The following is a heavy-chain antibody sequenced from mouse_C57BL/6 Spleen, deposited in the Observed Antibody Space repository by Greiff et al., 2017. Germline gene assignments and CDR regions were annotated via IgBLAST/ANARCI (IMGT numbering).Heavy chain of an antibody. CDR2: INPSSGYT. D-gene: IGHD2-5*01. V-gene: IGHV1-4*01. CDR1: GYTFTSYT. J-gene: IGHJ4*01. Sequence: QVQLQQSGAELARPGASVKMSCKASGYTFTSYTMHWVKQRPGQGLEWIGYINPSSGYTKSNQKFKDKATLTADTSSSTAYMPLSSLTSENSAVYYGTRVYYSIYYAMDYWGQGTTVTVSS. CDR3: TRVYYSIYYAMDY.